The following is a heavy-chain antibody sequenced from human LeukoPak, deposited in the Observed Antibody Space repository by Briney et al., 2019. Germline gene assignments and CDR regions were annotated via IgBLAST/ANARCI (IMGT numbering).Heavy chain of an antibody. CDR3: ARVSRSGSYFGAFEI. Sequence: PSGTLSLTCTVSGDSIRSSSYYWGWTRQPPGKGLEWIGNIYYSGSTYYNPSLTSRVTISVDTSKNQFSLKLSSVTAADTAVYYCARVSRSGSYFGAFEIWGQGTMVTVSS. J-gene: IGHJ3*02. CDR2: IYYSGST. V-gene: IGHV4-39*07. D-gene: IGHD1-26*01. CDR1: GDSIRSSSYY.